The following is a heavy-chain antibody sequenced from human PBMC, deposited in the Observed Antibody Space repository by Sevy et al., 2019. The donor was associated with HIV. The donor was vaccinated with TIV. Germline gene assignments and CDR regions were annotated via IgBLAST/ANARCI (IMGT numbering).Heavy chain of an antibody. CDR2: ISYDGSIE. CDR3: AKDSSYCSGGSCNSEYFQH. CDR1: GFSFSSYG. D-gene: IGHD2-15*01. Sequence: GSLRLSCAASGFSFSSYGMHWVRQAPGRGLEWVALISYDGSIEDYAESVKGRFTISRDNYKNTLYLQMNSLRAEDTAVYYCAKDSSYCSGGSCNSEYFQHWGQGTLVTVSS. V-gene: IGHV3-30*18. J-gene: IGHJ1*01.